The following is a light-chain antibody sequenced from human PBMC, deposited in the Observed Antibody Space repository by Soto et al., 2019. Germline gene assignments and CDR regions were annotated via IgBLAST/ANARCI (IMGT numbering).Light chain of an antibody. CDR3: QNYNGAPWT. CDR1: QGISSY. Sequence: DIQLTQSPSFLSASVCDRATITSRASQGISSYLAWYQQKPVKAPKLLIYAASTLQSGVPSRFSGSGSGTEFTLTISSLQPEDFATYYCQNYNGAPWTFGQGTKVDIK. CDR2: AAS. J-gene: IGKJ1*01. V-gene: IGKV1-9*01.